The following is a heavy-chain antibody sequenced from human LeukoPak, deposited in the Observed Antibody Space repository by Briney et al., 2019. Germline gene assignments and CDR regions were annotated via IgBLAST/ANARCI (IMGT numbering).Heavy chain of an antibody. CDR1: GYTFTGYY. J-gene: IGHJ5*02. CDR2: ISAYNGNT. CDR3: ARDGSGSYYINWFDP. D-gene: IGHD3-10*01. V-gene: IGHV1-2*02. Sequence: ASVKVSCKASGYTFTGYYMHWVRQAPGQGLEWMGWISAYNGNTNYAQKFQGRVTMTRDMSTSTDYMELSSLRSEDTAVYYCARDGSGSYYINWFDPWGQGTLVTVSS.